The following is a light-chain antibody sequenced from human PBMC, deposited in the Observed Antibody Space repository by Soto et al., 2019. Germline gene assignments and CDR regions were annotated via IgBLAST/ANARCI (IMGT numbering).Light chain of an antibody. Sequence: AIQLAQSPSSLSASVGDRVTMACRASQGISSYLAWYQQKPGKAPKLLIYAASSLQSGVPSRFSGSGSGTDFTLTISSLQPEDFATYYCLQDYNYPLTFGGGTKVDI. V-gene: IGKV1-6*01. CDR2: AAS. CDR3: LQDYNYPLT. CDR1: QGISSY. J-gene: IGKJ4*01.